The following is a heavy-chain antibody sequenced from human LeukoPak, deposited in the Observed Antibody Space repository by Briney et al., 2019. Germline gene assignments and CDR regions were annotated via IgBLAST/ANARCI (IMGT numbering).Heavy chain of an antibody. CDR1: GYTLTELS. Sequence: ASVNVSCKVSGYTLTELSMHWVRQAPGKGLEWMGGFDPEDGETIYAQKFQGRVTMTEDTSTDTAYMEPSSLRSEDTAVYYCATDLALRGGFDYWGQGTLVTVSS. V-gene: IGHV1-24*01. CDR3: ATDLALRGGFDY. J-gene: IGHJ4*02. D-gene: IGHD4-17*01. CDR2: FDPEDGET.